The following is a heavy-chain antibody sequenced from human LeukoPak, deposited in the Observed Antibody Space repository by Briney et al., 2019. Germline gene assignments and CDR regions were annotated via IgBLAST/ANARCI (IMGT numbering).Heavy chain of an antibody. Sequence: GGSLRLSCAASGFTVSSNYMSWVRQAPGKGLEWVSVIYSGGNRHYADSVKGRFTISRDNSKNTVYLQMSGLRAEDTALYYCARDLGATGTTYWGQGTLVTVSS. CDR3: ARDLGATGTTY. J-gene: IGHJ4*02. D-gene: IGHD6-13*01. CDR2: IYSGGNR. V-gene: IGHV3-53*01. CDR1: GFTVSSNY.